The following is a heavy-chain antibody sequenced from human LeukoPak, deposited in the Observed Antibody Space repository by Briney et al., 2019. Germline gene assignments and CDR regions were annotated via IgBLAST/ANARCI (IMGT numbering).Heavy chain of an antibody. V-gene: IGHV4-39*01. J-gene: IGHJ4*02. Sequence: SETLSLTCTVSGGSISSSSYYWGWIRQPPGKGLEWIGSIYYSGGTYYNPSLKSRVTISVDTSKNQFSLKLGSVTAADTAVYYCARQLRDFGVVIMEGYFDYWGQGTLVTVSS. CDR1: GGSISSSSYY. CDR3: ARQLRDFGVVIMEGYFDY. CDR2: IYYSGGT. D-gene: IGHD3-3*01.